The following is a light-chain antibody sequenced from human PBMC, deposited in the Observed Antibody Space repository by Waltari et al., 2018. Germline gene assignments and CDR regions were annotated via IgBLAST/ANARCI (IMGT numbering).Light chain of an antibody. CDR3: MQSLYLPLT. J-gene: IGKJ4*01. CDR2: ELS. Sequence: EIVMTQTPLSLSVTPGQPASISCKSSQSLRHSDGKTYLYWYRVKPGQSPRLLMYELSSPMSGVPDRFSGSGSGTDFTLKISRVEAEDVGIYYCMQSLYLPLTFGGGTKVEIK. CDR1: QSLRHSDGKTY. V-gene: IGKV2-29*02.